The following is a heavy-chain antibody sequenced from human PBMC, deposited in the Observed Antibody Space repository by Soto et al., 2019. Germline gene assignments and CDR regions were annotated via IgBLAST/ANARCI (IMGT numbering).Heavy chain of an antibody. CDR1: GYTFTSYA. V-gene: IGHV1-3*04. CDR3: AREPLFGGVCYDHWLDP. CDR2: NNIGNGNT. J-gene: IGHJ5*02. D-gene: IGHD2-21*02. Sequence: GASVKVSCKTSGYTFTSYAIHWVRQAPGQGLEWMGWNNIGNGNTKYSQKFQGRVTLTRDTSASTVYMELRSLRSEDTAVYYCAREPLFGGVCYDHWLDPWGQGTLVTVSS.